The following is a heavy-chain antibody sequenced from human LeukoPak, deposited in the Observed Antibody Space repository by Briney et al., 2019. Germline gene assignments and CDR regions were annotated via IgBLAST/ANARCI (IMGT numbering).Heavy chain of an antibody. J-gene: IGHJ4*02. D-gene: IGHD5-12*01. Sequence: SQTLSLTCTVSGGSISSGSYYWSWIRQPAGKGLEWIGRIDTSGSTNYNPSLKSRVTISVDTSKNQFSLKLSSVTAADTAVYYCARARGYSGYDSYYFDYWGQGTLVTVSS. CDR2: IDTSGST. V-gene: IGHV4-61*02. CDR1: GGSISSGSYY. CDR3: ARARGYSGYDSYYFDY.